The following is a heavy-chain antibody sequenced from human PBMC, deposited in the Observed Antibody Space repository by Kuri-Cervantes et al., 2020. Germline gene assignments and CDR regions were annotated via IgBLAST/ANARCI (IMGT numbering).Heavy chain of an antibody. V-gene: IGHV3-33*01. Sequence: GESLKISCAASGFIFNTYGIHWVRQAPGKGLEWVAIIWFDGSNRRYADSVKGRFTISRDNSKNTMSVQMKSLRAEDTAVCNCACPDILTDGMDVWGQGTTVTVSS. CDR3: ACPDILTDGMDV. CDR2: IWFDGSNR. J-gene: IGHJ6*02. CDR1: GFIFNTYG. D-gene: IGHD3-9*01.